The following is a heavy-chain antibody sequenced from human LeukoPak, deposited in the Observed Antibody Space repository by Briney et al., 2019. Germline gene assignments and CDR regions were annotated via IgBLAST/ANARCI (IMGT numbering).Heavy chain of an antibody. D-gene: IGHD3-10*01. CDR1: GFTFSSYE. V-gene: IGHV3-30*02. CDR3: ARVSAAGSPAAFDI. CDR2: IPYDGSNK. J-gene: IGHJ3*02. Sequence: GGSLRLSCAASGFTFSSYEMNWVRQAPGKGLEWVTFIPYDGSNKYYADSVKGRFTISRDNAKNSLYLQMNSLRAEDTALYHCARVSAAGSPAAFDIWGQGTMVTVSS.